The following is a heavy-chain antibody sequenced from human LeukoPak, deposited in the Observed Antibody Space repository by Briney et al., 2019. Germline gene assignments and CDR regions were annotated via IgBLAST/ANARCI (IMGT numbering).Heavy chain of an antibody. CDR3: ARLGAIRYYYYGMDV. CDR2: IYYSGST. CDR1: GGSISSSSYY. Sequence: SETLSLTCIVSGGSISSSSYYWGWIRQPPGTGLEWIGSIYYSGSTYYNPSLKSRVTISVDTSKNQFSLKLSSVTAADTAVYYCARLGAIRYYYYGMDVWGQGTTVTVSS. J-gene: IGHJ6*02. D-gene: IGHD1-26*01. V-gene: IGHV4-39*01.